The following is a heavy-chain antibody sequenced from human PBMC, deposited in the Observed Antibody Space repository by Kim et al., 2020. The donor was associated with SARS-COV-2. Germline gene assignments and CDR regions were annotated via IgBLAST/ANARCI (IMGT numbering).Heavy chain of an antibody. Sequence: GGSLRLSCAASGFTFSSYAMSWVRQAPGKGLEWVSAISGSGGSTYYTDSVKGRFTISRDNSKNTLYLQMNSLRAEDTAVYYCAKERLYTYRYDSSGPIDYWGQGTLVTVSS. V-gene: IGHV3-23*01. CDR1: GFTFSSYA. D-gene: IGHD3-22*01. CDR3: AKERLYTYRYDSSGPIDY. CDR2: ISGSGGST. J-gene: IGHJ4*02.